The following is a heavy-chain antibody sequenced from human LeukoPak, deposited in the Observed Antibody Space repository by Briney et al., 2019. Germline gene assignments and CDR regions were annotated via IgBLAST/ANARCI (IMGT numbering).Heavy chain of an antibody. CDR1: GFTFSSYA. CDR3: AKRNGGNSGAFDY. V-gene: IGHV3-23*01. D-gene: IGHD4-23*01. J-gene: IGHJ4*02. CDR2: ISGNGVGT. Sequence: GGSLRLSCAASGFTFSSYAMSWVRQATGKGLEWVSLISGNGVGTYYADSVKGRFTISRDNSKNTVYLQMNSLRAEDTAVYYCAKRNGGNSGAFDYWGQGTLVTVSS.